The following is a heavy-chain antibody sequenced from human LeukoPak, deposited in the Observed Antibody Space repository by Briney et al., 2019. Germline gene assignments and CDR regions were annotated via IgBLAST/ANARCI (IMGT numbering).Heavy chain of an antibody. V-gene: IGHV4-4*07. J-gene: IGHJ4*02. CDR1: GGSISSYF. D-gene: IGHD1-14*01. CDR3: ATGHPGVRSPPGFTY. Sequence: PSETLSLTCTVSGGSISSYFWSWIRQPPGKGLEWIGLISTSGTTNYNPSLKSRVTISVDTSNNQFSLKLSSVTAADTAVYYCATGHPGVRSPPGFTYWSQGTLVTVSS. CDR2: ISTSGTT.